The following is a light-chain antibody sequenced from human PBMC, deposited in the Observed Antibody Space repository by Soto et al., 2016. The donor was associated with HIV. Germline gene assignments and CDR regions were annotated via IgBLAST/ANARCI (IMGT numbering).Light chain of an antibody. V-gene: IGLV3-1*01. Sequence: SYELIQPPSVSVSPGQTASITCSGANLWDKYVYWYQQKPGQSPLLVIQENNRRPSGVPERFSGSNSWGTATLTITGTQAMDEGDYYCQVWDIKDYIFGPGTKVTVL. CDR1: NLWDKY. J-gene: IGLJ1*01. CDR3: QVWDIKDYI. CDR2: ENN.